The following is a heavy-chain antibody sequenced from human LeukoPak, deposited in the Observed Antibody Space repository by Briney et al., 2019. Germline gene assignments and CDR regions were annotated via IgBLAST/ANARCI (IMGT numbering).Heavy chain of an antibody. CDR3: ASGDNDPLFDY. J-gene: IGHJ4*02. CDR1: GGSISSYY. Sequence: SETLSLTCTVSGGSISSYYWSWIRQHPGKGLEWIGSIYYSGSTNYNPSLQGRVTISLDTSRNQFSLKLSSVTAADTAVYYCASGDNDPLFDYWGQGTLVTVSS. V-gene: IGHV4-59*06. CDR2: IYYSGST. D-gene: IGHD6-25*01.